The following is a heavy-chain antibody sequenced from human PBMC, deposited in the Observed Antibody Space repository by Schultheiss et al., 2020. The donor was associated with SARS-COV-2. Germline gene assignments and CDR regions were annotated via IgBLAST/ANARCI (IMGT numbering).Heavy chain of an antibody. D-gene: IGHD3-10*01. Sequence: GGSLRLSCAASGFTFSSYGMHWVRQAPGKGLEWVAVIWYDGSNKYYADSVKGRFTISRDNSKNTLYLQMNSLRAEDTAVYYCARDRGRYYGSGSYYWDYYYGMDVWGQGTTVTVSS. CDR1: GFTFSSYG. CDR2: IWYDGSNK. V-gene: IGHV3-33*01. CDR3: ARDRGRYYGSGSYYWDYYYGMDV. J-gene: IGHJ6*02.